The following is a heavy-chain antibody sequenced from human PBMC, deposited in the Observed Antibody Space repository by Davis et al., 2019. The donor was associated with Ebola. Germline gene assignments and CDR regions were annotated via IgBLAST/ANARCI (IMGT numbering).Heavy chain of an antibody. CDR2: INAGNGNT. V-gene: IGHV1-3*01. CDR1: GYTFTSYA. CDR3: ARDSTVTTLGYYYGMDV. D-gene: IGHD4-11*01. J-gene: IGHJ6*02. Sequence: AASVKVSCKASGYTFTSYAMHWVRQAPGQRLEWMGWINAGNGNTKYSQKFQGRVTITRDTSASTAYMELSSLRSEDTAVYYCARDSTVTTLGYYYGMDVWGQGTTVTVSS.